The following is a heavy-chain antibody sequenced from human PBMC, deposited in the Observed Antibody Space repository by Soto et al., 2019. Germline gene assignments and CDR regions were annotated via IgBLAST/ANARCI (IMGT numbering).Heavy chain of an antibody. J-gene: IGHJ6*02. D-gene: IGHD2-8*01. CDR1: GGTFSSYA. CDR2: IIPIFGTA. V-gene: IGHV1-69*13. CDR3: ARGDCTNGVCYPETYYYYGMDG. Sequence: SVKVSCKASGGTFSSYAISWVRQAPGQGLEWMGGIIPIFGTANYAQKFRGRVTITADESTSTAYMELSSLRSEDTAVYYCARGDCTNGVCYPETYYYYGMDGWGQGTTVTVS.